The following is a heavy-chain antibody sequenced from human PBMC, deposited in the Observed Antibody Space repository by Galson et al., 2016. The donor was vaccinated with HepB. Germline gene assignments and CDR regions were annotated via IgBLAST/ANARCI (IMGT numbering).Heavy chain of an antibody. Sequence: SLRLSCAASGFKFDDYALHWVRQGPGKGLEWVAGLSWNSGAKGYADSVKGRFTISRDNAKKSLYLQMNSLRAEDTGLYYCAKDVAKGTSYYFYGMDVWGQGTTVSVSS. CDR2: LSWNSGAK. CDR3: AKDVAKGTSYYFYGMDV. V-gene: IGHV3-9*01. CDR1: GFKFDDYA. D-gene: IGHD1-1*01. J-gene: IGHJ6*02.